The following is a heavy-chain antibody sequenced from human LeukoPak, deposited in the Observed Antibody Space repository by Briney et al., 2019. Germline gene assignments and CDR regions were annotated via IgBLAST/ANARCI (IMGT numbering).Heavy chain of an antibody. D-gene: IGHD2-15*01. CDR3: ARGRKDCSAGNCYSDY. J-gene: IGHJ4*02. CDR2: ISYDGTNK. V-gene: IGHV3-30*03. CDR1: GFIFSSYS. Sequence: PGGSLRLSCAVGGFIFSSYSMHWVRQAPGKGLEWVAVISYDGTNKYYVDSVRGRFTISRDNSKNTLFLQMNSLRTEDTAVYYCARGRKDCSAGNCYSDYWGQGTLVTVPS.